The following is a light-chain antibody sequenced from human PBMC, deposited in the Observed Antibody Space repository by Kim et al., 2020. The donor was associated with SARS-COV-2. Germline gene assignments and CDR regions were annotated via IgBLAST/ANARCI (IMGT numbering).Light chain of an antibody. CDR2: GAS. V-gene: IGKV1-17*01. J-gene: IGKJ5*01. Sequence: DIQMTQSPSSLSASVGDRVTITCRASQDIANSLAWYQQNPGRAPKRLIYGASSLQSGVPSRFSGSGSGTEFTLTISSLQPEDFATYFCLQHNTYPITFGQGTRLEIK. CDR3: LQHNTYPIT. CDR1: QDIANS.